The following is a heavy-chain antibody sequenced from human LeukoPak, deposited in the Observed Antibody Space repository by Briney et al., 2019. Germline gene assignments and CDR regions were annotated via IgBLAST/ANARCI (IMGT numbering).Heavy chain of an antibody. Sequence: SSETLSLTCTVSGGSISSSSYYWGWIRQPPGKGLEWIGSIYYSGSTYYNPSLKSRVTISVDTSKNQFSLKLSSVTAADTAVYYCARDPWPTGWFDPWGQGTLVTVSS. D-gene: IGHD1-1*01. CDR1: GGSISSSSYY. V-gene: IGHV4-39*07. CDR2: IYYSGST. CDR3: ARDPWPTGWFDP. J-gene: IGHJ5*02.